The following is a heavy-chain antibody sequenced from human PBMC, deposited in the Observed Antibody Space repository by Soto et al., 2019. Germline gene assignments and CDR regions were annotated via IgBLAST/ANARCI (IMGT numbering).Heavy chain of an antibody. CDR1: GGSIRSYY. J-gene: IGHJ4*02. CDR3: ARAIDFDS. CDR2: IYYTGTT. V-gene: IGHV4-59*01. Sequence: SETLSLTCTVSGGSIRSYYWSWIRQPPGKGLEWIGYIYYTGTTNYNPSLKSRVTVSVDTSKNQVSLKLNSVTAADTAMYYCARAIDFDSWGQGTLVTVSS.